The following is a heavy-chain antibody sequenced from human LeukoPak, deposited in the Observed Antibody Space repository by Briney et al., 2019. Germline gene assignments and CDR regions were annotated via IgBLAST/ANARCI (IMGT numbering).Heavy chain of an antibody. Sequence: SETLSLTCTVSGGSISSYYWSWIRQPAGKGLEWIGRIYTSGSTNYNPSLKSRVTMSVDTSKNQFSLKLSSVTAADTAVYYCARDRDDFWSGSSYGMDVWGQGTTVTVS. V-gene: IGHV4-4*07. CDR3: ARDRDDFWSGSSYGMDV. J-gene: IGHJ6*02. CDR2: IYTSGST. D-gene: IGHD3-3*01. CDR1: GGSISSYY.